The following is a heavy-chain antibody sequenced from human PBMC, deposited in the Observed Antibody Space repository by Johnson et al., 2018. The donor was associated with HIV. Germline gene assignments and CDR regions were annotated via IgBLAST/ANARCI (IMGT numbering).Heavy chain of an antibody. V-gene: IGHV3-30*02. CDR3: ARDYGAYSSGWGRAFDI. CDR2: IRYDGNSK. J-gene: IGHJ3*02. D-gene: IGHD6-19*01. CDR1: GFTFNTYG. Sequence: QVQLVESGGGLVQPGGSLRLSCAASGFTFNTYGMDWVRQAPGKGLEWVAFIRYDGNSKYYIDSVKGRFTVSRDNSKNTLYLQMKSLRPEDTAVYYCARDYGAYSSGWGRAFDIWGQGTMVTVSS.